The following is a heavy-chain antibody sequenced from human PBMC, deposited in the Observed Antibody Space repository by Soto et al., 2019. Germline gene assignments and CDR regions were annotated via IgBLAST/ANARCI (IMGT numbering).Heavy chain of an antibody. V-gene: IGHV1-69*12. CDR2: IIPIFGTA. D-gene: IGHD7-27*01. CDR1: GGTFSSYA. Sequence: QVQLVQSGAEVKKPGSSVKVSCKASGGTFSSYAISWVRQAPGQGLEWMGGIIPIFGTANYAQKFQGRVTIXXDXSXTTAYMELSSLRSEDTAVYYGARDHRVTGDWDYFDYWGQGTLVTVSS. J-gene: IGHJ4*02. CDR3: ARDHRVTGDWDYFDY.